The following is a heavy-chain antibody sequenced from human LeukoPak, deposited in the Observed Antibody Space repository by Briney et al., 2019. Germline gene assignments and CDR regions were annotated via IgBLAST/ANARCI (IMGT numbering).Heavy chain of an antibody. Sequence: SETLSLTCTVSGGSISSSSYYWGWIRQPPGKGLEWIGSIYYSGSTYYNPSLKSRVTISVDTSKNQFSLKLSSVTAADTAVYYCARHGSGYYYYGMDVWGQGTTVTVSS. V-gene: IGHV4-39*01. CDR2: IYYSGST. CDR1: GGSISSSSYY. D-gene: IGHD3-22*01. J-gene: IGHJ6*02. CDR3: ARHGSGYYYYGMDV.